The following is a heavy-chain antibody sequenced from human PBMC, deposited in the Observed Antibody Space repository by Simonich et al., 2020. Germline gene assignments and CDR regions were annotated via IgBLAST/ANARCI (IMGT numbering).Heavy chain of an antibody. Sequence: EVQLVESGGGLVQPGGSLRLSCAASGFTFSSYWMSWVRQAPGKGLEWLANRKQDEREKYYVDSVKGRFTISRDNAKNSLYLQMNSLRAEDTAVYYCARDREVYGSGSYYNYWGQGTLVTVSS. CDR1: GFTFSSYW. CDR3: ARDREVYGSGSYYNY. CDR2: RKQDEREK. V-gene: IGHV3-7*01. J-gene: IGHJ4*02. D-gene: IGHD3-10*01.